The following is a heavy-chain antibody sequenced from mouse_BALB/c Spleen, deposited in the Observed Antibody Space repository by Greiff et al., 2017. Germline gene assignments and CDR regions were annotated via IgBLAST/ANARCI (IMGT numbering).Heavy chain of an antibody. Sequence: EVKLVESGGGLVKPGGSLKLSCAASGFTFSSYTMSWVRQTPEKRLEWVATISSGGSYTYYPDSVKGRFTISRDNAKNTLYLQMSSLKSEDTAMYYCTRAPYDYDGGAWFAYWGQGTLVTVSA. CDR1: GFTFSSYT. D-gene: IGHD2-4*01. V-gene: IGHV5-6-4*01. CDR3: TRAPYDYDGGAWFAY. CDR2: ISSGGSYT. J-gene: IGHJ3*01.